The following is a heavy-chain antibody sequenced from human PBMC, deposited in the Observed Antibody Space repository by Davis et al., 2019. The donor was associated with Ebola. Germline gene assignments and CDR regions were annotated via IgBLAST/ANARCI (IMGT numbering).Heavy chain of an antibody. CDR2: IFSNDEK. V-gene: IGHV2-26*01. D-gene: IGHD1-26*01. CDR3: ARIPGGSYSFLYYYMDV. J-gene: IGHJ6*03. CDR1: GFSLSNARMG. Sequence: SGPTLVKPTETLTLTCTVSGFSLSNARMGVSWIRQPPGKALEWLAHIFSNDEKSYSTSLKSRLTISKDTSKSQVVLTMTNMDPVDTATYYCARIPGGSYSFLYYYMDVWGKGTTVTVSS.